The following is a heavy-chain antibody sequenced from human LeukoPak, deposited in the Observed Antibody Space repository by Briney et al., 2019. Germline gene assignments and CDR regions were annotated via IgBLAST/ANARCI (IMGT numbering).Heavy chain of an antibody. V-gene: IGHV1-18*01. CDR1: GYTFTSYG. Sequence: ASVKVSCKASGYTFTSYGISWVRQAPGQGLEWMGWISAYNGNTNYAQKLQGRVTMTTDTSTSTAYMELSSLRSEDTAVYYCATGTYYYDSSGYLGYWGQGTLVTVSS. D-gene: IGHD3-22*01. CDR3: ATGTYYYDSSGYLGY. CDR2: ISAYNGNT. J-gene: IGHJ4*02.